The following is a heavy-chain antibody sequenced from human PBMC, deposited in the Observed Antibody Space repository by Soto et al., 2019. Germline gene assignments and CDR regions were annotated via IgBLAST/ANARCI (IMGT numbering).Heavy chain of an antibody. CDR3: ARADSGWYWHLDY. D-gene: IGHD6-19*01. CDR1: GGTFSSYA. J-gene: IGHJ4*02. Sequence: SVKVSCKASGGTFSSYAISWVRQAPGQGLEWMGGIIPIFGTANYAQKFQGRVTITADESTSTAYMELSSLRSEDTAVYYCARADSGWYWHLDYWGQGTMVTVYS. V-gene: IGHV1-69*13. CDR2: IIPIFGTA.